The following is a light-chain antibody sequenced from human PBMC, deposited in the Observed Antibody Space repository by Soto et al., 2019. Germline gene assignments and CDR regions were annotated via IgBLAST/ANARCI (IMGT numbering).Light chain of an antibody. CDR3: QQYNTWPPWT. CDR2: GAS. J-gene: IGKJ1*01. V-gene: IGKV3-15*01. Sequence: EIVMTQSTATLSVSPGERATLSCRASQSVSSNLAWYQQKPGQAPRLLIYGASTRATGIPARFSGSGSGTECTLTISSLQSEDFAVYYCQQYNTWPPWTFGQGTKVEIK. CDR1: QSVSSN.